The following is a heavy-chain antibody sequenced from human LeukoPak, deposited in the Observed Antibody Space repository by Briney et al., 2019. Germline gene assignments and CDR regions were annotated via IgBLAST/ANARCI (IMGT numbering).Heavy chain of an antibody. V-gene: IGHV3-48*03. Sequence: PGGSLRPSCAASGFTFSDYEMNWVRQAPGKGLEWLSHISVSGTTIHYADSVKGRFTISRDNAKNSVYLQMTSLRAEDTALYYCAKDATAVPGTVYMDVWGKGTTVTISS. CDR3: AKDATAVPGTVYMDV. CDR2: ISVSGTTI. CDR1: GFTFSDYE. J-gene: IGHJ6*03. D-gene: IGHD2-2*01.